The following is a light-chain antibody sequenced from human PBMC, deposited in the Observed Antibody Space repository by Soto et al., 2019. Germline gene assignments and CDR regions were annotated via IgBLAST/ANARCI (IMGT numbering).Light chain of an antibody. CDR2: DVG. V-gene: IGLV2-14*03. CDR1: SSDVGAYNY. J-gene: IGLJ2*01. CDR3: SSYATSTSVV. Sequence: QYALTQPASVSGSPGQSITISCTGTSSDVGAYNYVSWYQHHPGKAPKLIIYDVGNWPSGVPNRFSGSKSGNTASLTISGLQAEDEADYYCSSYATSTSVVFGGGTKVTVL.